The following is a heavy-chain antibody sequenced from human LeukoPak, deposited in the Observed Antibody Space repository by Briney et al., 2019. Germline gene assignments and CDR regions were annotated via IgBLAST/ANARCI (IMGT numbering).Heavy chain of an antibody. CDR1: GGSFSGYY. Sequence: SDTLSLTCAVYGGSFSGYYWSWIRQPPGKGLEWIGEINHSGSTNYNPSLKSRVTISVDTSKNQFSLKLSSVTAADTAVYYCARVVYDFWSGYRLAAFDIWGQGTMVTVSS. D-gene: IGHD3-3*01. CDR2: INHSGST. V-gene: IGHV4-34*01. CDR3: ARVVYDFWSGYRLAAFDI. J-gene: IGHJ3*02.